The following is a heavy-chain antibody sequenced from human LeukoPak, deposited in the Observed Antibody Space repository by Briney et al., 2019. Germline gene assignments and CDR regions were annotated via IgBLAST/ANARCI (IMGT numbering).Heavy chain of an antibody. CDR1: GFTFSNYW. D-gene: IGHD1-14*01. V-gene: IGHV3-7*01. CDR2: IKQDGSEK. CDR3: AKEGAYPIITYDS. J-gene: IGHJ5*01. Sequence: GGSLRLSCAASGFTFSNYWMNWLRQAPGKGLEWVANIKQDGSEKYYVDSVKGQFTISRDNAKNSLYLQMNSLRAEDAGVYYCAKEGAYPIITYDSWGQGTLVTVSS.